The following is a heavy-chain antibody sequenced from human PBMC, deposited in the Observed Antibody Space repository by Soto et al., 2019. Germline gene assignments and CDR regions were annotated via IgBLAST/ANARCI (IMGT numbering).Heavy chain of an antibody. V-gene: IGHV3-33*01. Sequence: GGSLRLSCAASGFTFSSYGMHWVRQAPGKGLEWVAVIWYDGSNKYYADSVKGRFTISRDNSKNTLYLQMNSLRAEDTAVYYCERDKGKEGIQTMDYWGQGTLVTVSS. CDR2: IWYDGSNK. CDR1: GFTFSSYG. J-gene: IGHJ4*02. CDR3: ERDKGKEGIQTMDY.